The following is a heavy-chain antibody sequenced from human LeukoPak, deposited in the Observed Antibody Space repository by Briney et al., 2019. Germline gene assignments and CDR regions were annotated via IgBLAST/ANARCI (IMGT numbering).Heavy chain of an antibody. CDR3: ARRLTYSSGAVKYFDY. CDR2: ISSSSSYI. D-gene: IGHD6-25*01. V-gene: IGHV3-21*01. J-gene: IGHJ4*02. CDR1: GFTFSSYS. Sequence: GGSLRLSCAASGFTFSSYSMNWVRQAPGKGLEWVSSISSSSSYIYYAGSVKGRFTISRDNAKNSLYLQMNSLRAEDTAVYYCARRLTYSSGAVKYFDYWGQGTLVTVSS.